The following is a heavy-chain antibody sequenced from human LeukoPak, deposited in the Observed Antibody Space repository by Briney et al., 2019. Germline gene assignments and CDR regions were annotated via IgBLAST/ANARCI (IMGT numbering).Heavy chain of an antibody. CDR3: ARDAHGSGSYYLNWSDP. J-gene: IGHJ5*02. D-gene: IGHD3-10*01. CDR1: GGSIINYY. Sequence: SETLLLPCTVSGGSIINYYWSWIRQAPGKGLEWIGYIYYSGSTNYNPSLKSRVTISVDTSKNQFSLKLSSVTAADTAVHYCARDAHGSGSYYLNWSDPWGQGTLVTVSS. V-gene: IGHV4-59*01. CDR2: IYYSGST.